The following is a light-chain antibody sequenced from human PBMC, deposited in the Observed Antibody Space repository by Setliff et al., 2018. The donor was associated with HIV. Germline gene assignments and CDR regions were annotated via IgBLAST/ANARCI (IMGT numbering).Light chain of an antibody. CDR1: SSDVADYNY. CDR3: SSYTSSSTFYV. V-gene: IGLV2-14*01. CDR2: EVS. Sequence: QSALTQPRSVSGSPGQSVTISCTGTSSDVADYNYVSWYQQHPGKAPKVMISEVSKRPSGVSNRFSGSKSGNTASLTISGLQAEDEGDYYCSSYTSSSTFYVFGTGTKVTVL. J-gene: IGLJ1*01.